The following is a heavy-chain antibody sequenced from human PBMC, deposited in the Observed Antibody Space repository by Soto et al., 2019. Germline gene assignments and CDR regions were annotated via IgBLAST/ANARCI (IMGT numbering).Heavy chain of an antibody. Sequence: GGSLRLSCASSGFTFSSYGVHWVRQAPGKGLEWVASVSYDGSNKHYGDSVKGRFTISRDNSRNTLDLQMNSLRAEDTAVYYCAKDTYYYDRSGYYTYDHWGQGTQVTVSS. CDR2: VSYDGSNK. CDR1: GFTFSSYG. D-gene: IGHD3-22*01. V-gene: IGHV3-30*18. CDR3: AKDTYYYDRSGYYTYDH. J-gene: IGHJ4*02.